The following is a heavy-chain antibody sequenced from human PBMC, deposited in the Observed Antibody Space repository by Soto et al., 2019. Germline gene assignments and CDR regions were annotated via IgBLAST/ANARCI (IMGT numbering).Heavy chain of an antibody. D-gene: IGHD3-16*02. CDR3: ARPAYAYVWGSHCYDLGY. CDR2: ISYDGISK. V-gene: IGHV3-30*04. J-gene: IGHJ4*02. Sequence: LRLSCAASGFTFSSYAMHWVRQAPGKGLEWVSLISYDGISKYYADSVKGRFTISRDNSKDTLYLQMISLRDEDTAVYYCARPAYAYVWGSHCYDLGYWGQGTLVTLSS. CDR1: GFTFSSYA.